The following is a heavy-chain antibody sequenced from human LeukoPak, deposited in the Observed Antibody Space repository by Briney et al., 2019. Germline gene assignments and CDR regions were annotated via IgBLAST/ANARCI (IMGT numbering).Heavy chain of an antibody. CDR1: GYTFTSYY. CDR2: INPSGGST. D-gene: IGHD3-10*01. V-gene: IGHV1-46*01. CDR3: ARNAASGLDF. J-gene: IGHJ4*02. Sequence: ASVKVSCKASGYTFTSYYMHWVRQAPGQGLEWMGFINPSGGSTSYARKFQGRITMTMDTSTSTVYMELASLRSEDTAVYYCARNAASGLDFWGQGALVAVSS.